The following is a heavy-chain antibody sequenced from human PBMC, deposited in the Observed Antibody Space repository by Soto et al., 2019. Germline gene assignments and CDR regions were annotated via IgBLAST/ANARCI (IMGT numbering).Heavy chain of an antibody. D-gene: IGHD6-19*01. CDR2: ISGSGGST. V-gene: IGHV3-23*01. Sequence: LRLSCAASGFTFSSYAMSWVRQAPGKGLEWVSAISGSGGSTYYADSVKGRFTISRDNSKNTLYLQMNSLRAEDTAVYYCAKDPHSSGVWDRYDYWGQGTLVTVSS. CDR3: AKDPHSSGVWDRYDY. CDR1: GFTFSSYA. J-gene: IGHJ4*02.